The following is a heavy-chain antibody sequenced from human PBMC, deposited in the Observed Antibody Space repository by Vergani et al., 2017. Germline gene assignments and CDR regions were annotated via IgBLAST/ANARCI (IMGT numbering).Heavy chain of an antibody. J-gene: IGHJ4*02. Sequence: QVQLQQWGAGLLKPSETLSLTCAVYGGSFSGYYWSWIRQPPGKGLEWIAEINHSGSTNYNPSLKSRVTISVDTSKNQFSLKLSSVTAADTAVYYCARSQRITMVRGVIDPFDYWGQGTLVTVSS. V-gene: IGHV4-34*01. CDR3: ARSQRITMVRGVIDPFDY. CDR2: INHSGST. D-gene: IGHD3-10*01. CDR1: GGSFSGYY.